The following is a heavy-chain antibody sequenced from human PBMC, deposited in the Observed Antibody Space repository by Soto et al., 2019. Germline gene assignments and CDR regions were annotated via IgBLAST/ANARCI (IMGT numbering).Heavy chain of an antibody. Sequence: GGSLRLSCAGSGFTFSSYWVSWVRPAPGKGLEWVANIKQDGSEKYYVDSVKGRFTISRDNAKNSLYLQMNGLRAEDTAVYYCARESYFDWSLFSYMDVWGKGTTVTVS. D-gene: IGHD3-9*01. V-gene: IGHV3-7*01. CDR3: ARESYFDWSLFSYMDV. J-gene: IGHJ6*03. CDR2: IKQDGSEK. CDR1: GFTFSSYW.